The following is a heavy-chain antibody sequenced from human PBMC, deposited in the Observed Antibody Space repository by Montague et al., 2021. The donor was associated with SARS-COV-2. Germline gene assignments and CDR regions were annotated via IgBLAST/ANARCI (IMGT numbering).Heavy chain of an antibody. CDR2: INIDGSRT. V-gene: IGHV3-74*03. CDR1: GFTFSRYW. D-gene: IGHD2-21*02. CDR3: TRSGDGVYYGMDV. Sequence: SLRLSCAASGFTFSRYWMHWVRQVPGKGLLWVSRINIDGSRTTYADSVKGRFTISRDNAKNTLFLQMNGLRADDTAVYYCTRSGDGVYYGMDVWGQGTTVTASS. J-gene: IGHJ6*02.